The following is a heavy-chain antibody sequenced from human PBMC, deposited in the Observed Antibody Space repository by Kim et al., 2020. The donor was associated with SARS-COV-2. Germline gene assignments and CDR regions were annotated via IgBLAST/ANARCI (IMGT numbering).Heavy chain of an antibody. Sequence: GGSLRLSCAASGFTFSSYEMNWVRQAPGKGLEWVSYISSSGSTIYYADSVKGRFTISRDNAKNSLYLQMNSLRAEDTAVYYCATSHVDTAMGYWGQGTLVTVSS. CDR2: ISSSGSTI. V-gene: IGHV3-48*03. CDR3: ATSHVDTAMGY. J-gene: IGHJ4*02. D-gene: IGHD5-18*01. CDR1: GFTFSSYE.